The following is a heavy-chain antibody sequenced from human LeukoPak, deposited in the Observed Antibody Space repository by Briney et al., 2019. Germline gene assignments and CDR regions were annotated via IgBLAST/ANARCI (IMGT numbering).Heavy chain of an antibody. CDR3: ATVPSGSYYHWFDP. CDR1: GYTLTELS. CDR2: FDPEDGET. J-gene: IGHJ5*02. V-gene: IGHV1-24*01. D-gene: IGHD1-26*01. Sequence: ASVKVSCKVSGYTLTELSMHWVRQAPGKGLEWMGGFDPEDGETIYAQKFQGRVTMTEDTSTDTAYMELSSLRSEDTAVFYCATVPSGSYYHWFDPWGQGTLVTVSS.